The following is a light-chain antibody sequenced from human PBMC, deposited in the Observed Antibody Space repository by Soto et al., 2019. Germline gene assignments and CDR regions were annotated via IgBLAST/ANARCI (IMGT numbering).Light chain of an antibody. CDR3: GSYTSSSTLYV. J-gene: IGLJ1*01. CDR1: SSDVGGYNY. Sequence: QSALTQPASVSGSPGQTITISCTGTSSDVGGYNYVSWYQQHPGRAPKLMIYDVTNRPSGVSNRFSGSKSGNTASLTISGLQVEDEADYYCGSYTSSSTLYVFGTGPKVTVL. CDR2: DVT. V-gene: IGLV2-14*01.